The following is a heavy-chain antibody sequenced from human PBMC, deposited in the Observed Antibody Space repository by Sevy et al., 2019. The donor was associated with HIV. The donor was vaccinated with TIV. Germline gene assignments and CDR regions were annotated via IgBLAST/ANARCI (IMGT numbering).Heavy chain of an antibody. V-gene: IGHV6-1*01. D-gene: IGHD6-19*01. Sequence: SQTLSLTCAISGDSVSSNSAAWNWIRQSPSRGLEWLGRTYYRSKWYSDYAVSVKSRITINPDTSKNQFSLQLNSVTPEDTAVYYCARIPGIAVAGTPAYYGMDVWGQGTTVTVSS. J-gene: IGHJ6*02. CDR3: ARIPGIAVAGTPAYYGMDV. CDR2: TYYRSKWYS. CDR1: GDSVSSNSAA.